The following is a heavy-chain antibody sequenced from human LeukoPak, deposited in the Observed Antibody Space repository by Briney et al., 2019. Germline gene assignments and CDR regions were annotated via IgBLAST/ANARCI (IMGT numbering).Heavy chain of an antibody. J-gene: IGHJ3*02. CDR2: ISGSGGYT. CDR3: ARDQLDMYYDFWSGNGDAFDI. V-gene: IGHV3-21*01. CDR1: GFTFSSYA. D-gene: IGHD3-3*01. Sequence: GGSLRLSCAASGFTFSSYAMSWVRQAPGKGLEWVSAISGSGGYTYYADSVKGRFTISRDNAKNSLYLQMNSLRAEDTAVYYCARDQLDMYYDFWSGNGDAFDIWGQGTMVTVSS.